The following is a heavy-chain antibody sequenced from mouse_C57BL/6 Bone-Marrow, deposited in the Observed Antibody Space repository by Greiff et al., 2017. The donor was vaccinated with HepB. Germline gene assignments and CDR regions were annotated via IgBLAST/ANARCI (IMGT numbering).Heavy chain of an antibody. D-gene: IGHD3-3*01. CDR3: ARERGLEGAFDY. J-gene: IGHJ2*01. CDR2: IDPSDSYT. CDR1: GYTFTSYW. V-gene: IGHV1-69*01. Sequence: VKLQESGAELVMPGASVKLSCKASGYTFTSYWMHWVKQRPGQGLEWIGEIDPSDSYTNYNQKFKGKSTLTVDKSSSTAYMQLSSLTSEDSAVYYCARERGLEGAFDYWGQGTTLTVSS.